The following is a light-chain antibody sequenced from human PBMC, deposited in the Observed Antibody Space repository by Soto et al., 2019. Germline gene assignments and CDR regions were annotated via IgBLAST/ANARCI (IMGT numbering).Light chain of an antibody. Sequence: ETVLTQSPCTLSLSPGERATLSCRASQSVSNSYLAWYQQKPGQPPRLLIYDASSRATGIPDRFSGSGSGTDFNLTISRLEPEDFAVYYCQQYGRSPGLFTFGPGTKVDIK. CDR2: DAS. J-gene: IGKJ3*01. CDR1: QSVSNSY. V-gene: IGKV3-20*01. CDR3: QQYGRSPGLFT.